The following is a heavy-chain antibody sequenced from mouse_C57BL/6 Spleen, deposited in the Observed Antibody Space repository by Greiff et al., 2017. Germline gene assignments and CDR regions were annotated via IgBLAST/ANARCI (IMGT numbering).Heavy chain of an antibody. Sequence: VKLQQPGAELVRPGSSVKLSCKASGYTFTSYWMDWVKQRPGQGLEWIGNIYPSDSETHYNQKFKDKATLTVDKSSSTAYMQLSSLTSEDSAVYYCAREDYSNYRGAMDYWGQGTSVTVSS. CDR1: GYTFTSYW. V-gene: IGHV1-61*01. D-gene: IGHD2-5*01. CDR3: AREDYSNYRGAMDY. J-gene: IGHJ4*01. CDR2: IYPSDSET.